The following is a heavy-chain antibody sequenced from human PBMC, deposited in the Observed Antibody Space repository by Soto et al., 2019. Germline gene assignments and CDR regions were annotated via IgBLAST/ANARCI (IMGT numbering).Heavy chain of an antibody. D-gene: IGHD3-9*01. J-gene: IGHJ4*02. CDR2: TSANGGST. Sequence: EVQLLESGGGLVQPGGSLRLSCAASGFPFSSHAMGWVRQAPGKGLEWVSGTSANGGSTYYTDPVKGRFTISRDNAKNTLYLQMNSLRAEDTAVYYCANAISTSRTLLDYWGQGTLVSVSS. V-gene: IGHV3-23*01. CDR3: ANAISTSRTLLDY. CDR1: GFPFSSHA.